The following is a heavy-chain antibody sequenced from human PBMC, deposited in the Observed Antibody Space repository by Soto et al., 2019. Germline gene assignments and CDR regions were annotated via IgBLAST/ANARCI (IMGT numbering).Heavy chain of an antibody. CDR3: ARDEDGAQVGANYYYRMDV. V-gene: IGHV1-69*12. J-gene: IGHJ6*02. CDR2: IMPIFRTA. D-gene: IGHD3-10*01. Sequence: QVQVVQSGAEMKKPGSSVKVSCKTSGGTFSTAAISWVRQAPGQGLEWMGGIMPIFRTADYAQKFQGRVTITAAGAATTAYLELSSLRSEATAVCCCARDEDGAQVGANYYYRMDVWGQGTTVTVPS. CDR1: GGTFSTAA.